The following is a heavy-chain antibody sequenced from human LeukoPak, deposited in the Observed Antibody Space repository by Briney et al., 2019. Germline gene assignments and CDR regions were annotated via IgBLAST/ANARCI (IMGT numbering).Heavy chain of an antibody. V-gene: IGHV3-64*01. CDR2: INPNGDTT. D-gene: IGHD7-27*01. Sequence: GGSLGLSCAASGFTFSTYAMHWVRQAPGKGLEFVSAINPNGDTTFYANSVKDRFTISRDNSKNTLYLQMGSLRPEDMAVYYCAREMLGMSHYFEYWGQGTLVTVSS. CDR1: GFTFSTYA. J-gene: IGHJ4*02. CDR3: AREMLGMSHYFEY.